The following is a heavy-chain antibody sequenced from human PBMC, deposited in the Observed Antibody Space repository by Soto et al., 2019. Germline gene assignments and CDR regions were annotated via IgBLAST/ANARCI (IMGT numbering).Heavy chain of an antibody. CDR3: ARSRGLYGSGSYNRDAFDI. V-gene: IGHV1-69*13. Sequence: SVKVSCKTSGCTFSSYAISWVRQAPGQGLEWMGGIIPIFGTANYAQKFQGRVTITADESTSTAYMELSSLRSEDTAVYYCARSRGLYGSGSYNRDAFDIWGQGTMVTVSS. CDR2: IIPIFGTA. J-gene: IGHJ3*02. D-gene: IGHD3-10*01. CDR1: GCTFSSYA.